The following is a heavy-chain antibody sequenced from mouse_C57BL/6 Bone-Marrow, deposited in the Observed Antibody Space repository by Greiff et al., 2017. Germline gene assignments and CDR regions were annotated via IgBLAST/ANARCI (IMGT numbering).Heavy chain of an antibody. V-gene: IGHV1-82*01. D-gene: IGHD1-1*01. CDR3: ARGGIYYYGSSPYWYFDV. J-gene: IGHJ1*03. Sequence: QVQLKQSGPELVKPGASVKISCKASGYAFSSSWMNWVKQRPGKGLEWIGRIYPGDGDTNYNGKFKGKATLTADKSASTAYMQLSSLTSEDSAVYFCARGGIYYYGSSPYWYFDVWGTGTTVTVSS. CDR1: GYAFSSSW. CDR2: IYPGDGDT.